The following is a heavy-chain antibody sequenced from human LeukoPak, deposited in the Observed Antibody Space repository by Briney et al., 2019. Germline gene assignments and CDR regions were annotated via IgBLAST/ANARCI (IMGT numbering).Heavy chain of an antibody. J-gene: IGHJ5*02. V-gene: IGHV1-69*05. D-gene: IGHD3-22*01. Sequence: SVKVSCKASGGTFSSYAISWVRQAPGQGLEWMGGIIPIFGTANYAQKFQGRVTITTDESTSTAYMELSSLRSEDAAVYYCARDPYYDSSGYYYGGNWFDPWGQGTLVTVSS. CDR2: IIPIFGTA. CDR3: ARDPYYDSSGYYYGGNWFDP. CDR1: GGTFSSYA.